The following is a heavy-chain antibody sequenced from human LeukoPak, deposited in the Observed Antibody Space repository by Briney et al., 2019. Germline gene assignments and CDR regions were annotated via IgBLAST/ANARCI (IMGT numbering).Heavy chain of an antibody. V-gene: IGHV3-23*01. Sequence: GGSLRLSCAASGFTFSSYAMSWVCQAPGKGLEWVSAISGSGGSTYYADSVKGRFTISRDNSKNTLYLQMNSLRAEDTAVYYCAKARSYWWYYYDSSGTGGFDYWGQGTLVTVSS. CDR3: AKARSYWWYYYDSSGTGGFDY. CDR2: ISGSGGST. CDR1: GFTFSSYA. D-gene: IGHD3-22*01. J-gene: IGHJ4*02.